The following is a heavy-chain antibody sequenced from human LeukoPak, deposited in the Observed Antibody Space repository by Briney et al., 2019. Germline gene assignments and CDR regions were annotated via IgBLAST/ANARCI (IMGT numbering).Heavy chain of an antibody. V-gene: IGHV3-43D*03. J-gene: IGHJ6*03. Sequence: GGSLRLSCAASGFTFDDYAMHWVRQAPGKGLEWVSLISWDGGSTYYADSVKGRFTISRDNSKNSLYLQMNSLRAEDTALYYCAKDRNRPTGTFYYYYYMDVWGKGTTVTVSS. CDR3: AKDRNRPTGTFYYYYYMDV. CDR2: ISWDGGST. D-gene: IGHD1-1*01. CDR1: GFTFDDYA.